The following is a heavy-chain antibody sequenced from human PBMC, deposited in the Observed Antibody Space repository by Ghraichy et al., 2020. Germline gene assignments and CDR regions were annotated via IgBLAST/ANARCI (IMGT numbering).Heavy chain of an antibody. J-gene: IGHJ6*02. CDR1: GVTFSSNS. Sequence: GGSLRLSCAASGVTFSSNSMNWVRQAPGKGVEWVSSISSSSRYIYYADSVKGRFTISRDNAMKSLHLQMNSLRAEDTAVYYCARGGGAGTPVLYGMDVWGQGTTVTVSS. CDR2: ISSSSRYI. CDR3: ARGGGAGTPVLYGMDV. V-gene: IGHV3-21*01. D-gene: IGHD6-19*01.